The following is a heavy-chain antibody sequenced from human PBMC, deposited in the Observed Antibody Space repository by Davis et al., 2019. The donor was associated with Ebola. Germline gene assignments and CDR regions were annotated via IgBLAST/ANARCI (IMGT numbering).Heavy chain of an antibody. CDR3: AKIRSPGDGYNFPYFQH. D-gene: IGHD5-24*01. CDR2: ISWNSGSI. Sequence: PGGSLRLSCAASGFTFDDYAMHWVRQAPGKGLEWVSGISWNSGSIGYADSVKGRFTISRDNAKNSLYLQMNSLRAEDTALYYCAKIRSPGDGYNFPYFQHWGQGTLITVSS. J-gene: IGHJ1*01. V-gene: IGHV3-9*01. CDR1: GFTFDDYA.